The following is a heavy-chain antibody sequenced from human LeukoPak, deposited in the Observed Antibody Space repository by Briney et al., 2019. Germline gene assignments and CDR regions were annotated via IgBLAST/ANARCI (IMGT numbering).Heavy chain of an antibody. D-gene: IGHD3-22*01. CDR3: AMLYDSSGYFLH. Sequence: PSETLSLTCTVSGGSISSYYWSWIRQPPGKGLEWIGYIYYSGSTNYNPSLKSRVTISVDTSKNQFSLKLSSVTAADTAVYYCAMLYDSSGYFLHWGQGTLVTVSS. J-gene: IGHJ4*02. CDR1: GGSISSYY. CDR2: IYYSGST. V-gene: IGHV4-59*01.